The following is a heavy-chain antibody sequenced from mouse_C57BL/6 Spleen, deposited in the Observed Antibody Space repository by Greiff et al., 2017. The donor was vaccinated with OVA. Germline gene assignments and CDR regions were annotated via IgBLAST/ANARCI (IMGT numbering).Heavy chain of an antibody. J-gene: IGHJ4*01. CDR3: ARMTAQAAGGMDY. V-gene: IGHV1-4*01. Sequence: QVQLQQSGAELARPGASVKMSCKASGYTFTSYTMHWVKQRPGQGLEWIGYINPSSGYTKYNQKFKDKATLTADKSSSTAYMQLSSLTHEDSAVSYSARMTAQAAGGMDYWGQGTSVTVSS. D-gene: IGHD3-2*02. CDR1: GYTFTSYT. CDR2: INPSSGYT.